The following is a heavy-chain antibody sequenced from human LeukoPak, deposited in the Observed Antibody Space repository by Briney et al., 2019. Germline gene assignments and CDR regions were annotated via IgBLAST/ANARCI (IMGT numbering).Heavy chain of an antibody. CDR1: GFTFSSYG. D-gene: IGHD7-27*01. V-gene: IGHV3-30*18. CDR3: AKPGWWGTGDCYFDY. CDR2: ISYDGSNK. Sequence: PGGSLRLSCAASGFTFSSYGMHWVRQAPGKGREWLAVISYDGSNKYYADSVKGRFTISRDNSKNTLYLQMNSLRAEDTAVYYCAKPGWWGTGDCYFDYWGQGTLVTVSS. J-gene: IGHJ4*02.